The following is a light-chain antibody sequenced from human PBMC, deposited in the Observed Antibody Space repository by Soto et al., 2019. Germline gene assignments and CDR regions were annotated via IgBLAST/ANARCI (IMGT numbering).Light chain of an antibody. J-gene: IGLJ1*01. CDR3: CSFTTSSTYV. CDR1: SSDVGGYNY. Sequence: QSALTQPASVSGSPGQSITISCTGTSSDVGGYNYVSWYQQYPGKAPKVMIYDVTNRPSGVSNRFSGSRSGNTASLTISGLQPEDEADYYCCSFTTSSTYVFGTGTKLTVL. V-gene: IGLV2-14*01. CDR2: DVT.